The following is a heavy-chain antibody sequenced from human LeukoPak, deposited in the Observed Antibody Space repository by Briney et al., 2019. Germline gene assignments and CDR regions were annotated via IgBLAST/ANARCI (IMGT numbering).Heavy chain of an antibody. Sequence: GGSLRLSCAASGFTFSSYAMHWVRQAPGKGLEWVAVISYDGSNKYYADSVKGRFTISRDNSKNTLYLQMNSLRAEDTAVYYCAKDPPYYYDSSGYGYWGQGTLVTVSS. J-gene: IGHJ4*02. CDR2: ISYDGSNK. CDR3: AKDPPYYYDSSGYGY. CDR1: GFTFSSYA. V-gene: IGHV3-30*04. D-gene: IGHD3-22*01.